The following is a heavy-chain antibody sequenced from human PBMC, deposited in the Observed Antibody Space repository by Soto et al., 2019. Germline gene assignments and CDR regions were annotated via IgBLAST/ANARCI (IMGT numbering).Heavy chain of an antibody. CDR1: GGSISSYY. CDR3: ARTQQRGGYYMDV. CDR2: IYYSGST. D-gene: IGHD6-13*01. V-gene: IGHV4-59*08. J-gene: IGHJ6*03. Sequence: PSETLSLTCTVSGGSISSYYWSWIRQPPGKGLEWIGYIYYSGSTNYNPSLKSRVTTSVDTSKNQFSLKLSSVTAADTAVYYCARTQQRGGYYMDVWGKGATVTVSS.